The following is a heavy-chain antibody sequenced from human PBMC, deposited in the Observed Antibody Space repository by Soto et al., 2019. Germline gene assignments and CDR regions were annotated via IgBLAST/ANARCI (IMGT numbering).Heavy chain of an antibody. Sequence: EVQLLESGGGLVQPGGSLRLSCAASGFTFSSYAMSWVRQAPGKGLEWVSAISGSGGSTYYADSVKGRFTISRDNSKNTLYLQMNSLRAEDTAVYYCAKDQRVRYVGPGALDIWGQGTMVTVSS. V-gene: IGHV3-23*01. CDR1: GFTFSSYA. D-gene: IGHD1-20*01. CDR2: ISGSGGST. CDR3: AKDQRVRYVGPGALDI. J-gene: IGHJ3*02.